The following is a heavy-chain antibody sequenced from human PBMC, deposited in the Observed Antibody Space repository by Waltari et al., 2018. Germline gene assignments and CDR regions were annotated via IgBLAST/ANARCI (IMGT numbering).Heavy chain of an antibody. J-gene: IGHJ3*02. Sequence: QVQLVQSGAEVKKPGASVKVSCKASGYTFTSYGISWVRQAPGQGLEWMGWISAYKGNTNDEKKLQGRVTMTTDTSTSTAYMELRSLRSDDTAVYYCARDRPYSSGWYGDAFDIWGQGTMVTVSS. CDR1: GYTFTSYG. V-gene: IGHV1-18*01. CDR2: ISAYKGNT. CDR3: ARDRPYSSGWYGDAFDI. D-gene: IGHD6-19*01.